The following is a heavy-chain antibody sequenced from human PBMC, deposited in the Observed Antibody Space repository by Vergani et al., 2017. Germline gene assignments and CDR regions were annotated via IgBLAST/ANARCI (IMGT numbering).Heavy chain of an antibody. D-gene: IGHD3-10*01. CDR3: ARGGKLLWFGP. Sequence: QVQLQQWGAGLLKPSETLSLTCAVYGGSFSGYYWSWIRQPPGKGLEWIGEINHSGSTNYNPPLKSRVTISVDTSKNQFSLKLSSVTAADTAVYYCARGGKLLWFGPWGQGTLVTVSS. V-gene: IGHV4-34*01. CDR2: INHSGST. CDR1: GGSFSGYY. J-gene: IGHJ5*02.